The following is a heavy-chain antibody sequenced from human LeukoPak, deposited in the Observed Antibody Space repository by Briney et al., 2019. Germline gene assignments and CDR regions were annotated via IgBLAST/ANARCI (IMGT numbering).Heavy chain of an antibody. CDR3: AKVTMGDVWFDP. CDR2: MHYDGRNI. CDR1: GFTLTSTG. Sequence: GGSLRLSCAMSGFTLTSTGMHWVRQAPGKGLEWVAFMHYDGRNILYADSVKGRFSISTDNSMNMVYLQMSSLRAEDTAVYYCAKVTMGDVWFDPWGQRTLVTVSA. V-gene: IGHV3-30*02. J-gene: IGHJ5*02. D-gene: IGHD3-16*01.